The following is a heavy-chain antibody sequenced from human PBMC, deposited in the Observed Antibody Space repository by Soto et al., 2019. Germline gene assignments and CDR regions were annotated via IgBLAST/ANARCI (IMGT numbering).Heavy chain of an antibody. CDR1: GGSFSGYY. Sequence: SETLSLTCAVYGGSFSGYYWSWIRQPPGKGLEWIGEINHSGSTNYNPSLKSRVTISVDTSKNQFSLKLSSVTAADTAVYYCARRRRGVIRRRDYYGMDVWGQGTTVT. D-gene: IGHD3-10*01. CDR3: ARRRRGVIRRRDYYGMDV. J-gene: IGHJ6*02. CDR2: INHSGST. V-gene: IGHV4-34*01.